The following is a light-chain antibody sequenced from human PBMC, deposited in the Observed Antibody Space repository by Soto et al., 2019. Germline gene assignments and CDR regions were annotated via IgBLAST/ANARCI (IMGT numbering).Light chain of an antibody. Sequence: EIGLTQSPGALSLSPGERATLSCRASQSVNNNFLAWYQQKHGQAPRLLIYGAFSRAAGIPDRFSGSGSGTDFTLTVSRLEPEDCPVFYCQQYGNAPRTFGQGTKVEVK. J-gene: IGKJ1*01. CDR2: GAF. CDR1: QSVNNNF. CDR3: QQYGNAPRT. V-gene: IGKV3-20*01.